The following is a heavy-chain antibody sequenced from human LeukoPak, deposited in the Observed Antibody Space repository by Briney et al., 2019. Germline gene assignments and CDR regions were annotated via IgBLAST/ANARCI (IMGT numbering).Heavy chain of an antibody. CDR2: INPNSGGT. CDR3: ARGEDPVMFTDFFFAY. D-gene: IGHD3-16*01. Sequence: ASVKVSCKASGYTFTGYYMHWVRQAPGQGLEWMGWINPNSGGTNYAQKFQGWVTMTRDTSISTAYMELSRLRSDDTAVYYCARGEDPVMFTDFFFAYGGQGPLVTVS. CDR1: GYTFTGYY. V-gene: IGHV1-2*04. J-gene: IGHJ4*02.